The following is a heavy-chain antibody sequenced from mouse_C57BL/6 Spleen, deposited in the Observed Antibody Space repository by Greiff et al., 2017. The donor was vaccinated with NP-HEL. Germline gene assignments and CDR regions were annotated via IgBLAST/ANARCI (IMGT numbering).Heavy chain of an antibody. J-gene: IGHJ2*01. D-gene: IGHD2-4*01. CDR1: GFNIKDYY. V-gene: IGHV14-2*01. CDR2: IDPEDGEN. Sequence: EVQLQQSGAELVKPGASVKLSCTASGFNIKDYYMHWVKQRTEQGLEWIGRIDPEDGENKYAPKFQGKATITADTSSNTAYLQLSSLTSEDTAVYYCARFYDYDVDYWGQGTTLTVSS. CDR3: ARFYDYDVDY.